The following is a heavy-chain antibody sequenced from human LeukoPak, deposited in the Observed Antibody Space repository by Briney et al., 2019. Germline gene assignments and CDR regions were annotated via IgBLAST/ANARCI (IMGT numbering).Heavy chain of an antibody. CDR1: GGSISSYY. CDR2: IYYSGST. V-gene: IGHV4-59*01. D-gene: IGHD5-18*01. Sequence: SETLSLTCTVSGGSISSYYWSWIRQPPGKGLEWIGYIYYSGSTNYNPSLKSRVTISVDTSKNQFSLKLSSVTAADTAVYYCARVRGGSYGYVADFDYWGQGTLVTVSS. J-gene: IGHJ4*02. CDR3: ARVRGGSYGYVADFDY.